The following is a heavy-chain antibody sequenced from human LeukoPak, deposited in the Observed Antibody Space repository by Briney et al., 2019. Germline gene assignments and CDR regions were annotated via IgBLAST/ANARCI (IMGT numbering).Heavy chain of an antibody. CDR3: ARDPDCSGGSCPASAPMN. CDR1: GGSISSGDYY. J-gene: IGHJ4*02. CDR2: IYYSGST. Sequence: SETLSLTCTVSGGSISSGDYYWSWIRQPPGKGLEWIGYIYYSGSTYYNPSLKSRVTISVDTSKNQFSLKLSSVTAADTAVYYCARDPDCSGGSCPASAPMNWGQGTLVTVSS. V-gene: IGHV4-30-4*01. D-gene: IGHD2-15*01.